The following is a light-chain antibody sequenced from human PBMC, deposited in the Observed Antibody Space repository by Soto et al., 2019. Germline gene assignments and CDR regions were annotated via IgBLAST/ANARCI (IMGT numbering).Light chain of an antibody. CDR3: QQYNNLPRT. CDR2: GAS. Sequence: EIALAQSPGTLSLSPGERATLSCRASQSISNRYLAWYQQKPGQAPRLLIYGASSRATGIPERFSGSGSGTEFTLTISSLQSDDYAVYYCQQYNNLPRTFGGGTKVDIK. V-gene: IGKV3-20*01. J-gene: IGKJ4*01. CDR1: QSISNRY.